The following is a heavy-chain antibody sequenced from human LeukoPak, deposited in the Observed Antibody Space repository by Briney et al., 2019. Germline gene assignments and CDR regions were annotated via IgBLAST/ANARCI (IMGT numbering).Heavy chain of an antibody. D-gene: IGHD3-10*01. CDR2: ISSSGSTI. V-gene: IGHV3-11*01. CDR1: GFTFSDYY. Sequence: GGSLRLSCAASGFTFSDYYMSWIRQAPGKGLEWVSYISSSGSTIYYADSVKGRFTISRDNSKKKLHLQMNSLRAEDTAVYYCAKDKYYYGSGRNDAFDIWGQGTMVIVSS. J-gene: IGHJ3*02. CDR3: AKDKYYYGSGRNDAFDI.